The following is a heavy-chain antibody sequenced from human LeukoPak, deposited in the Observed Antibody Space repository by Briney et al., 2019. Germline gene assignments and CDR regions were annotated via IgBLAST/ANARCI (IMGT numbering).Heavy chain of an antibody. J-gene: IGHJ3*02. V-gene: IGHV4-4*02. D-gene: IGHD6-6*01. Sequence: SGTLSLTCAVSGDSISSNNWWSWVRQPPGKGLEWIGEIYHRGNTNYNPSLKSRVTISVDRSKNQFSLKLSSVTAADTAVYYCARGRAARPRSPRGPDAFDIWGQGTMVTVSS. CDR2: IYHRGNT. CDR3: ARGRAARPRSPRGPDAFDI. CDR1: GDSISSNNW.